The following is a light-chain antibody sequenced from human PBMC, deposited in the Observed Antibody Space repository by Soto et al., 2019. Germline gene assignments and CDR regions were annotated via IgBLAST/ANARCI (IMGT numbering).Light chain of an antibody. CDR2: MVS. J-gene: IGKJ5*01. Sequence: DVVMTQSPLSLPVTLGQLASISCRSSQSLVSSDGYTFLTWLQQRPGQSPRRLIYMVSNRDFGVQERFSVSGSGTDFTLKIRRVEAEDVGVYYCMQITHWPITFGQGTRLEMK. CDR3: MQITHWPIT. CDR1: QSLVSSDGYTF. V-gene: IGKV2-30*01.